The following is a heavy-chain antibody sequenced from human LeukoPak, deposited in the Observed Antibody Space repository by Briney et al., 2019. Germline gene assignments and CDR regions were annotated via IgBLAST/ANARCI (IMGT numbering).Heavy chain of an antibody. CDR3: AVDSGYDYHFDY. Sequence: ASVKVSCKASGYTFTSYGISWVRQAPGQGLEWMGWISAYNGNTNYAQKLQGRVTMTTDTSTSTAYMELSSLRSEDTAVYYCAVDSGYDYHFDYWGQGTLVTVSS. CDR2: ISAYNGNT. V-gene: IGHV1-18*01. J-gene: IGHJ4*02. D-gene: IGHD5-12*01. CDR1: GYTFTSYG.